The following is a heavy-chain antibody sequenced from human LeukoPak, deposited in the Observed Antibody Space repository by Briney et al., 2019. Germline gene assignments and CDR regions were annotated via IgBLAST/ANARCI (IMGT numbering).Heavy chain of an antibody. J-gene: IGHJ3*02. V-gene: IGHV4-39*01. CDR1: GGSISSSSYY. Sequence: SETLSLTCTVSGGSISSSSYYWGWIRQPPGKGLEWIGSIYYSGSTYYNPSLKSRVTISVDTSKNQFSLKLSSVTAADTAVYYCARLAARFLVLTGYHDAFDIWGQGTMVTVSS. CDR3: ARLAARFLVLTGYHDAFDI. D-gene: IGHD3-9*01. CDR2: IYYSGST.